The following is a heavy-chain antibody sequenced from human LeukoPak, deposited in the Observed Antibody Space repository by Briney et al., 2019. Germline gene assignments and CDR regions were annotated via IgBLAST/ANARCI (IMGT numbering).Heavy chain of an antibody. CDR2: INPNSGGT. V-gene: IGHV1-2*06. D-gene: IGHD2-15*01. CDR3: ARERRVVAATFIPTNWFDP. Sequence: ASVKVSCKASGYTFTGNYMHWVRQAPGQGLEWMGRINPNSGGTNYAQKSQGRVTMTRDTSISTACMELSRLRSDDTAVYYCARERRVVAATFIPTNWFDPWGQGTLVTVSS. J-gene: IGHJ5*02. CDR1: GYTFTGNY.